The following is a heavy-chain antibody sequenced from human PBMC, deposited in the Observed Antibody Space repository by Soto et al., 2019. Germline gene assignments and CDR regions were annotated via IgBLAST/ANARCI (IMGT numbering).Heavy chain of an antibody. CDR3: AARGVALPAGTDALDV. Sequence: EVQLVESGGGLVQPGGSLRLSCAVSGFTVSSNYLGWVRQAPGKGLELVSVIYSGGSTLSADSVKGRFTLSRDDYKNMVWLQMNSLKAEDTAVYYCAARGVALPAGTDALDVWGQGTMVTVSS. CDR1: GFTVSSNY. D-gene: IGHD2-2*01. J-gene: IGHJ3*01. CDR2: IYSGGST. V-gene: IGHV3-66*01.